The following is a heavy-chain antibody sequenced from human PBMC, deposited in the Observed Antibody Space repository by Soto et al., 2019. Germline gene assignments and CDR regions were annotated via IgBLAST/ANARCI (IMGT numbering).Heavy chain of an antibody. Sequence: QVQLQQWGAGLLKPSETLSLTCAVYGGSFSGYYWSWIRQPPGKGLEWIGEINHSGSTNYNPSLKSRVTLSGDTSKNQFSLKLSSVTAADTAVYYCARALDTAMVSPSGMDVWGQGTTVTVSS. J-gene: IGHJ6*02. V-gene: IGHV4-34*01. CDR2: INHSGST. CDR3: ARALDTAMVSPSGMDV. CDR1: GGSFSGYY. D-gene: IGHD5-18*01.